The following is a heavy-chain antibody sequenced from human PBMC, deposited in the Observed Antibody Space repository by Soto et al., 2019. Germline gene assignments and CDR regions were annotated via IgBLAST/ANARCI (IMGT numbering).Heavy chain of an antibody. D-gene: IGHD2-15*01. V-gene: IGHV1-18*01. CDR1: GYTFNTYG. CDR3: ARDFCSGGSCYYNWIDP. J-gene: IGHJ5*02. Sequence: QVQLVQSGGEVKMPGASVKVSCKASGYTFNTYGISWVRQAPGQGLVWMGWISTYNGKTYYAQNFKGRVTMTTDTSTSTAYMELRSLRSDDTAVYFCARDFCSGGSCYYNWIDPWGQGTLVTVSS. CDR2: ISTYNGKT.